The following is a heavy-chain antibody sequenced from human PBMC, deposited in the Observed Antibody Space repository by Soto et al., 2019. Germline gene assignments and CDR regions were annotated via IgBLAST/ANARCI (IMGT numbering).Heavy chain of an antibody. D-gene: IGHD6-19*01. Sequence: SVKVSCNASGYTFTSYGISWVRQAPGQGLEWMGWISAYNGNTNYAQKLQGRVTMKTDTSTSTAYMELRSLSSDDTAVYYCARVDRSGWSEFDIWAHGTLVTVS. J-gene: IGHJ3*02. CDR2: ISAYNGNT. V-gene: IGHV1-18*01. CDR3: ARVDRSGWSEFDI. CDR1: GYTFTSYG.